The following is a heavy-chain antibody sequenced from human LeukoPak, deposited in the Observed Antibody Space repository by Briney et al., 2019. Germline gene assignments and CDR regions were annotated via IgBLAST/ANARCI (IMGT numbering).Heavy chain of an antibody. CDR2: IYYSGST. D-gene: IGHD3-9*01. J-gene: IGHJ4*02. CDR1: GGSISSYY. Sequence: PSETLSLTCTVSGGSISSYYWSWIRQPPGKGLEWIGYIYYSGSTNYNPSLKSRVTISVDTSKNQFSLKLSSVTAADTAVYYCARAPLRYFDWLSRGYFDYWGQGTLVTVSS. V-gene: IGHV4-59*12. CDR3: ARAPLRYFDWLSRGYFDY.